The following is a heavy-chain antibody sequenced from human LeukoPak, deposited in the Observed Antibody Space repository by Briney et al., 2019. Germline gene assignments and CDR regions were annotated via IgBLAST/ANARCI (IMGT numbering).Heavy chain of an antibody. CDR1: GGSISSGSYY. D-gene: IGHD7-27*01. J-gene: IGHJ3*02. V-gene: IGHV4-61*02. CDR3: ARVWGNDAFDI. Sequence: SETLSLTCTVSGGSISSGSYYWSWIRQPAGKGLEWIGRIYTSGSTNYNPSLKSRVTISVDTSKNQFSLKLSSVTAAATAVYYCARVWGNDAFDIWGQGAMVTVSS. CDR2: IYTSGST.